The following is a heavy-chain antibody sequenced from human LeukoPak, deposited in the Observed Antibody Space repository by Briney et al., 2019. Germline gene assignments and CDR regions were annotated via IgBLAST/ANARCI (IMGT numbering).Heavy chain of an antibody. D-gene: IGHD4-11*01. Sequence: PGGSLRLSCAASEFTFSNYAVHWVRQAPGKGLQWVAVISYDGNTIHYADSVKGRITISRDTSKNTLYLQMNSLRTEDTAVYYCARSGGLQKFDYWGQGTLVTVSS. J-gene: IGHJ4*02. V-gene: IGHV3-30-3*01. CDR3: ARSGGLQKFDY. CDR1: EFTFSNYA. CDR2: ISYDGNTI.